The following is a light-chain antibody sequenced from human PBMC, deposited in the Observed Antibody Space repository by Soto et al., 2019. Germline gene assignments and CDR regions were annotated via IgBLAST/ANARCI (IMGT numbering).Light chain of an antibody. Sequence: QPPSVSGAPGQRVTISCSGSSSNIGAPFDVHWYQQVPGSAPKIVIYGNDNRPSGVPGRFSGSKSGTSASLAITGLQAEDEADYFCQSYDNSLSAWVFGGGTKVTVL. CDR2: GND. CDR3: QSYDNSLSAWV. J-gene: IGLJ3*02. V-gene: IGLV1-40*01. CDR1: SSNIGAPFD.